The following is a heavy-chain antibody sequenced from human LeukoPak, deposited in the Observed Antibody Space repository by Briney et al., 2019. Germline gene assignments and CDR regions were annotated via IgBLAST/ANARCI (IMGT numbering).Heavy chain of an antibody. CDR2: ISSSSSYI. J-gene: IGHJ4*02. CDR3: ARDSTLTVTETNFDY. V-gene: IGHV3-21*01. D-gene: IGHD4-17*01. CDR1: GFTFSSYS. Sequence: PGGSLRLSXAASGFTFSSYSMNWVRQAPGKGLEWVSSISSSSSYIYYADSVEGRFTISRDNAKNSLYLQMNSLRAEDTAVYYCARDSTLTVTETNFDYWGQGTLVTVSS.